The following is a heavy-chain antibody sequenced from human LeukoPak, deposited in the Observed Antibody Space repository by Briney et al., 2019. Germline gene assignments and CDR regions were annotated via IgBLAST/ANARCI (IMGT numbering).Heavy chain of an antibody. Sequence: PGGSLRLSCAASGFTFSAYYMSWIRQAPGKGLEWVSHISTSSSSTNYADSVKGRFTISRDNAKNSLYLKMNSLRAGDTAVYYCARVAFCSGGTCYKYFDYWGQGTLVTVSS. J-gene: IGHJ4*02. D-gene: IGHD2-15*01. CDR3: ARVAFCSGGTCYKYFDY. CDR2: ISTSSSST. CDR1: GFTFSAYY. V-gene: IGHV3-11*06.